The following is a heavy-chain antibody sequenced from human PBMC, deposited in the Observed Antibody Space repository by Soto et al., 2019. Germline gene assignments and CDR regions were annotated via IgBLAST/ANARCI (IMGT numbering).Heavy chain of an antibody. CDR2: IIPIFGTA. J-gene: IGHJ6*02. CDR3: AGPGFCSGGSCPLNYYADYAMDV. D-gene: IGHD2-15*01. CDR1: GGTFSSYA. Sequence: QVQLVQSGAEVKKPGSSVKVSCKASGGTFSSYAISWVRQAPGQGLEWMGGIIPIFGTADYAQKFQGRVTITADESTSAAYMELNSLRSEDTVVYYFAGPGFCSGGSCPLNYYADYAMDVWGQGTTGTVSS. V-gene: IGHV1-69*12.